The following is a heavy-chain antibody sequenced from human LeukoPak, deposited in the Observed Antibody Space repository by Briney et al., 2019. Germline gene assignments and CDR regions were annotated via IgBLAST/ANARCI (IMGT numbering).Heavy chain of an antibody. CDR3: ASETRSGWSQSVHY. V-gene: IGHV4-30-4*08. J-gene: IGHJ4*02. D-gene: IGHD6-19*01. CDR1: GDSISSGDYY. CDR2: IYYSGST. Sequence: SETLSLTCTVSGDSISSGDYYWSWIRQPPGKGLEWIGYIYYSGSTYYNPSLKSRVTISVDTSKNQFSLKLSSVTAADTAVYYCASETRSGWSQSVHYWGQGTLVTVSS.